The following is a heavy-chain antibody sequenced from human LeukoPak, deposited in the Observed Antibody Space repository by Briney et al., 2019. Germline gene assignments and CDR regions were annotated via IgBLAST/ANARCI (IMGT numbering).Heavy chain of an antibody. CDR1: GFTFSIYA. CDR2: ISSSGGST. CDR3: AKAGVGATVFDY. Sequence: PGGSLRLSCAASGFTFSIYAMSWVRQAPGKGLEWVSAISSSGGSTNYADSVKGRFTITRDNLKNTLYLQMNSLRAEDTAVYYCAKAGVGATVFDYWGQGTLVTVSS. J-gene: IGHJ4*02. D-gene: IGHD1-26*01. V-gene: IGHV3-23*01.